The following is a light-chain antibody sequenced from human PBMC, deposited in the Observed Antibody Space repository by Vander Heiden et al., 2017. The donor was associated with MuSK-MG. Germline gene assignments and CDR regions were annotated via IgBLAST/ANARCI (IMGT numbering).Light chain of an antibody. CDR3: QSYDSSLSGYV. V-gene: IGLV1-40*01. Sequence: QSVLPQPPSVSEAPGQRVTLSCTGSSSNIGADYAVHWYQQLPGTAPKVLIYGNNNRPSGVPDRFSGAKSDTSASLAITGLQAEDEADYYCQSYDSSLSGYVFGTGTRVTVL. CDR2: GNN. CDR1: SSNIGADYA. J-gene: IGLJ1*01.